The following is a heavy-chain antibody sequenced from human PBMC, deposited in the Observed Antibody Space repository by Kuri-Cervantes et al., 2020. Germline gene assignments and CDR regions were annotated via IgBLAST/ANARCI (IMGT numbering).Heavy chain of an antibody. CDR3: ARDFGYYKFDL. CDR1: GFTFSDYY. CDR2: ISHDGSEK. V-gene: IGHV3-7*01. J-gene: IGHJ5*02. D-gene: IGHD3-9*01. Sequence: GGSLRLSCAASGFTFSDYYMSWIRQAPGKGLEWVAIISHDGSEKYFVDSVTGRFTISRDNAENSLYLQMNSLRAEDTAVYYCARDFGYYKFDLWGQGTLVTVSS.